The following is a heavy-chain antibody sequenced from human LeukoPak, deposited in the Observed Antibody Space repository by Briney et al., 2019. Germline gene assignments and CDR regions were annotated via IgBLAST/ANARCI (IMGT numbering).Heavy chain of an antibody. CDR1: GYTFTGYY. CDR2: INPNSGGT. J-gene: IGHJ4*02. V-gene: IGHV1-2*06. D-gene: IGHD3-16*01. CDR3: ARVKWGRALDY. Sequence: GASVTVSCTASGYTFTGYYMHWVRQAPGQGLEWMGRINPNSGGTNYAQKFQGRVTMTRDTSISTAYMELSRLRSDDTAVYYCARVKWGRALDYWGQGTLVTVSS.